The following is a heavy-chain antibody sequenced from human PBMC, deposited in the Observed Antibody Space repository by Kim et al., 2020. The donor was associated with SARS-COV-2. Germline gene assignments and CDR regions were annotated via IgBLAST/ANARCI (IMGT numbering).Heavy chain of an antibody. D-gene: IGHD5-18*01. CDR1: GYTFTSYY. CDR3: ARNRRDGYSNDAFDI. CDR2: INPSGGST. J-gene: IGHJ3*02. Sequence: ASVKVSCKASGYTFTSYYMHWVRQAPGQGLEWMGIINPSGGSTSYAQKFQGRVTMTRDTSTSTVYMELSSLRSEDTAVYYCARNRRDGYSNDAFDIWGQGTMVTVSS. V-gene: IGHV1-46*01.